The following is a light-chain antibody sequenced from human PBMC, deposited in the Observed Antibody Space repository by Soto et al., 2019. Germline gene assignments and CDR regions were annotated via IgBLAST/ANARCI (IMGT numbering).Light chain of an antibody. V-gene: IGLV2-14*01. J-gene: IGLJ1*01. CDR2: DVS. CDR1: SSDVGGYNY. CDR3: SSYTSSSTLLYV. Sequence: SALTQPASVSGSPGQSITISCTGTSSDVGGYNYVSWYQQHPGKSPKLMIYDVSNRPSGVSNRVSGSKSGNTVSLTISGLQAEDEADYYSSSYTSSSTLLYVFGTGTKLTVL.